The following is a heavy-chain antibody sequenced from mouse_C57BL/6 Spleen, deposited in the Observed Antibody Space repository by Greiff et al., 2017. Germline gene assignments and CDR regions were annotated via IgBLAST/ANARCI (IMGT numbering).Heavy chain of an antibody. CDR3: ASKVDGSGAMDY. Sequence: QVQLQQPGAELVKPGASVKMSCKASGYTFTSYWITWVKQRPGQGLEWIGDIYPGSGSTNYNEKFKSKATLTVDTSSSTAYMQLSSLTSEDSAVYYCASKVDGSGAMDYWGQGTSVTVSS. V-gene: IGHV1-55*01. J-gene: IGHJ4*01. CDR2: IYPGSGST. CDR1: GYTFTSYW.